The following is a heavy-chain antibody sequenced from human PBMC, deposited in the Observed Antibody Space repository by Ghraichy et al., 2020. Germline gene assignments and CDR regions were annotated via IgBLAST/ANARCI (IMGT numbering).Heavy chain of an antibody. CDR2: INPYNGNT. CDR1: GYSFSRYG. CDR3: ARVPPYCTSALDRNHFYYYGMDG. D-gene: IGHD1-14*01. Sequence: ASVKVSCKASGYSFSRYGVSWVRQAPGQGLEWMCWINPYNGNTNYAQNFQGRVTMTTHTSTRTAYLALGTLRSDDTAVYYCARVPPYCTSALDRNHFYYYGMDGRGQGTTVTVSS. V-gene: IGHV1-18*01. J-gene: IGHJ6*02.